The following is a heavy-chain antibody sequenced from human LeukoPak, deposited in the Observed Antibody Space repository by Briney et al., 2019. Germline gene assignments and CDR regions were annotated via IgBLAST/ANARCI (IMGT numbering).Heavy chain of an antibody. CDR2: ISAYNGNT. J-gene: IGHJ5*02. V-gene: IGHV1-18*01. D-gene: IGHD2-21*02. CDR3: ARDRKVVTRYRPGWFDP. Sequence: GASVKVSCKASGYTFTSYGISWVRQAPGQGLEWMGWISAYNGNTNYAQKLQGRVTMTTDTSTSTAYMELRSLRSDDTAVYYCARDRKVVTRYRPGWFDPWGQGTLVTVSS. CDR1: GYTFTSYG.